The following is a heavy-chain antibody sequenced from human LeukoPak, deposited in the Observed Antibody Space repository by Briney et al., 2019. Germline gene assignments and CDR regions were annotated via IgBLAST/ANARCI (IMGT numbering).Heavy chain of an antibody. Sequence: PGGSLRLSCAASGFTFSSYAMSWVRQAPGKGLEWVSAISGSGGSTYYADSVKGRFTISRDNSKNTLYLQMNSLRAEDTAVYYCAKVGSEDIVVVPAAPNWFDPWGQGTLVTVSS. D-gene: IGHD2-2*01. CDR1: GFTFSSYA. CDR2: ISGSGGST. CDR3: AKVGSEDIVVVPAAPNWFDP. J-gene: IGHJ5*02. V-gene: IGHV3-23*01.